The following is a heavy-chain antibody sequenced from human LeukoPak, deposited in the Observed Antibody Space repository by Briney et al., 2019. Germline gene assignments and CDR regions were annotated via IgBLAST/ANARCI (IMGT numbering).Heavy chain of an antibody. CDR3: ARVQLGY. Sequence: GASVKVSCKASGRTFTSYAISWVRQAPGQGLEWMGWISGYNAHTKLAQKFQDRVTMTTDTSTSTVYMELRSLTSDDTAVYYCARVQLGYWGKGTLVTVSS. J-gene: IGHJ4*02. V-gene: IGHV1-18*01. CDR1: GRTFTSYA. D-gene: IGHD5-24*01. CDR2: ISGYNAHT.